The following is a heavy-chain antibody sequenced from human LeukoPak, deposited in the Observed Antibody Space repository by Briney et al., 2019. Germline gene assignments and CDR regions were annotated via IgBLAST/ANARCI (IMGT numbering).Heavy chain of an antibody. J-gene: IGHJ4*02. CDR2: ISSDGGKK. CDR1: GITFNDYA. D-gene: IGHD1-26*01. CDR3: ARDRAWDYLDS. V-gene: IGHV3-30*04. Sequence: GGSLRLSCAGSGITFNDYALHWVRQAPGKGLEWVAVISSDGGKKSYADSVKGRFTISRDNSKNTLYLQMDSLRVEDTAIYYCARDRAWDYLDSWDQGPLVTVSS.